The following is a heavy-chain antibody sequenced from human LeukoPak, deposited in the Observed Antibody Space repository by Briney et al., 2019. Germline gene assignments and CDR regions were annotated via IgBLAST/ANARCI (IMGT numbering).Heavy chain of an antibody. V-gene: IGHV3-21*01. J-gene: IGHJ4*02. CDR1: GFTFSRYN. Sequence: GGSLRLSCAASGFTFSRYNMNWVRQAPGKGLEWVSSITSSSIYIYYADSVKGRFTISGDNAKNSLYLQMNSLRVEDTAVYYCARDGVTMKILEYWGQGTLVTVSS. CDR2: ITSSSIYI. CDR3: ARDGVTMKILEY. D-gene: IGHD3-22*01.